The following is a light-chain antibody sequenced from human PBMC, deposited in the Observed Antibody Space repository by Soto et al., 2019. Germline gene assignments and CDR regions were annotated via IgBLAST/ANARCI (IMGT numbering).Light chain of an antibody. CDR1: SSYVGYYNY. CDR3: SSYTSSSTYV. J-gene: IGLJ1*01. Sequence: QSALTQPASVSGSPGQSIAISCTGTSSYVGYYNYVSWYQQHPGKAPNVMIYDVNNRPSGVPDRFSGSKSGNTASLTISGLQAEDEADYYCSSYTSSSTYVFGTGTKVTVL. V-gene: IGLV2-14*01. CDR2: DVN.